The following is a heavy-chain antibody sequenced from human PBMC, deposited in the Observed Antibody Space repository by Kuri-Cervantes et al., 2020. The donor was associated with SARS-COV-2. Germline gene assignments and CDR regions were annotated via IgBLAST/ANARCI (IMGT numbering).Heavy chain of an antibody. CDR1: GFTFSSYS. J-gene: IGHJ4*02. D-gene: IGHD7-27*01. V-gene: IGHV3-48*04. CDR3: ARDLRMGKSLDY. Sequence: GESLKISCAASGFTFSSYSMNWVRQAPGKGLEWVSNIGPTATTKYYADSVKGRFTISRDNAKNSLYLQMSSLRAEDTAVYYCARDLRMGKSLDYWGQGTLVTVSS. CDR2: IGPTATTK.